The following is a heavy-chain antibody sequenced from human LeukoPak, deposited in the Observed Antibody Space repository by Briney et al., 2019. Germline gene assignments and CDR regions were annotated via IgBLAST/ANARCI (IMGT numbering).Heavy chain of an antibody. J-gene: IGHJ4*02. CDR2: ISWNSGMI. D-gene: IGHD3-22*01. CDR3: AKDTGSGYYYYFAY. CDR1: GFTFDDYA. V-gene: IGHV3-9*01. Sequence: GGSLRLSCAASGFTFDDYAMHWVRQAPGKGLEWASGISWNSGMINYADSVKGRFTISRDNAKSSLYLQMNSLRAEDTALNYCAKDTGSGYYYYFAYWGRGTLVTVSS.